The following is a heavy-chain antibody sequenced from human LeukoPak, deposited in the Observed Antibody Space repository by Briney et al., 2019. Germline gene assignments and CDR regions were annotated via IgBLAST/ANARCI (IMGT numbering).Heavy chain of an antibody. D-gene: IGHD6-13*01. CDR2: TYYRSKWYN. Sequence: SQTLSLTCAISGDSVSSNSAAWNWIRQSPSRGLEWLGRTYYRSKWYNDYEVSVKSRIIIKPDTSKNQFTLQLNSVTPEDTAVYYCAREARIAALGFDYWGQGTLLTVSS. J-gene: IGHJ4*02. CDR3: AREARIAALGFDY. CDR1: GDSVSSNSAA. V-gene: IGHV6-1*01.